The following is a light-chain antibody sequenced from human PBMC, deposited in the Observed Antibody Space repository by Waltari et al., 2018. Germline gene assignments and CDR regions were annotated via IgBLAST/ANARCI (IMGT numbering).Light chain of an antibody. Sequence: EIVLTQSPGTLSLSPGERATLSCRASQTVGTYLAWYQQKPGQPPRLLIYDASNRAADVPPRFSGSGSGTDFTLTISSLEPEDFAVYYCQQRLHWPPFTFGPGTKVDLK. V-gene: IGKV3-11*01. CDR3: QQRLHWPPFT. CDR2: DAS. J-gene: IGKJ3*01. CDR1: QTVGTY.